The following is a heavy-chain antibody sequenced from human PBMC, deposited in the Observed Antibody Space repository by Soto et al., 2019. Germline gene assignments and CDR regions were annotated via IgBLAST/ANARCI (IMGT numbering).Heavy chain of an antibody. CDR3: ATMGERAYSSSWYWFDP. D-gene: IGHD6-13*01. J-gene: IGHJ5*02. CDR1: GYTLTELS. Sequence: GASVKVSCKVSGYTLTELSMHWVRPAPCKGLEWMGGFDPEDGETIYAQKFQGRVTMTEDTSTDTAYMELSSLRSEDTAVYYCATMGERAYSSSWYWFDPWGQGTLVTVSS. V-gene: IGHV1-24*01. CDR2: FDPEDGET.